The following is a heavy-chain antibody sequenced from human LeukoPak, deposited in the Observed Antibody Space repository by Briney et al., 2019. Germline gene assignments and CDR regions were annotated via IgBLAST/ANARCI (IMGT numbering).Heavy chain of an antibody. V-gene: IGHV3-30*18. CDR3: AKVYGSGSYAVDY. CDR1: GFTFSSYG. Sequence: PRGSLRLSCAASGFTFSSYGMHWVRQAPGKGLEWVAVISYDGSNKYYADSVKGRFTISRDNSKNTLYLQMNSLRAEDTAVYYCAKVYGSGSYAVDYWGQGTLVTVSS. J-gene: IGHJ4*02. D-gene: IGHD3-10*01. CDR2: ISYDGSNK.